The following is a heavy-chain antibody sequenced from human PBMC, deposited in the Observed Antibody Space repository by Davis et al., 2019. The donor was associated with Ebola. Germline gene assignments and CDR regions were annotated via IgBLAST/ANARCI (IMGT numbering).Heavy chain of an antibody. CDR3: ARLRGVWGSYRNYFDY. J-gene: IGHJ4*02. V-gene: IGHV4-34*01. CDR2: INHSGST. Sequence: SETLSLTCAVYGGSFSGYYWSWIRQPPGKGLEWSGEINHSGSTNYNPSLKSRVTISVDTSKNQFSLKLSSVTAADTAVYYCARLRGVWGSYRNYFDYWGQGTLVTVSS. D-gene: IGHD3-16*02. CDR1: GGSFSGYY.